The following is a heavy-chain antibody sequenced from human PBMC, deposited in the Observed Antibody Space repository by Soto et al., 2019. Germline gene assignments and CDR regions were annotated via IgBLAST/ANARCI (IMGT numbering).Heavy chain of an antibody. D-gene: IGHD5-12*01. J-gene: IGHJ4*02. V-gene: IGHV3-21*01. CDR2: ISSSSSYI. CDR3: ARDDLDIVAAAIPLLDS. CDR1: GFTFSSYS. Sequence: GGSLRLSCAASGFTFSSYSMNWVRQAPGKGLEWVSSISSSSSYIYYADSVKGRFTISRDNAKNSLYLQMNSLRAEDTAVYYCARDDLDIVAAAIPLLDSWGQGTLVTVSS.